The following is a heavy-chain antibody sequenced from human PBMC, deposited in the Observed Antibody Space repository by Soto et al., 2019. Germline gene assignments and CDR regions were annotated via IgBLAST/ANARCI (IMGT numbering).Heavy chain of an antibody. Sequence: GSLRLSCAASGFTFSSYSMNWVRQAPGKGPEWVSSISSGSDYIFYADSVKGRFTISRDNAKNSLFLQMNSLTAEDTAVYYCASSPVGDAFNVWGQRTAVTVSS. CDR1: GFTFSSYS. CDR2: ISSGSDYI. J-gene: IGHJ3*01. CDR3: ASSPVGDAFNV. V-gene: IGHV3-21*01.